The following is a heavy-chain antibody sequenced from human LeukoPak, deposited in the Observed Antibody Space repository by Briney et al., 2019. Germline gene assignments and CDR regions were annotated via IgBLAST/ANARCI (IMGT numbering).Heavy chain of an antibody. Sequence: GGSLRLSCAASGFTFSNYGMHWVRQAPGKGLEWVAVISYDGSNKYFADSMKGRFTISRDNSKNTLYLHMNTLRAKDTAIYYCAKGRYEILTAYFPIDYWGQGTLVTVSS. CDR1: GFTFSNYG. CDR2: ISYDGSNK. CDR3: AKGRYEILTAYFPIDY. D-gene: IGHD3-9*01. V-gene: IGHV3-30*18. J-gene: IGHJ4*02.